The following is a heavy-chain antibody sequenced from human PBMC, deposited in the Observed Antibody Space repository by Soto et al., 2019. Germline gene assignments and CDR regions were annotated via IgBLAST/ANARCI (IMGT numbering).Heavy chain of an antibody. J-gene: IGHJ3*02. CDR1: GFTFSSYS. D-gene: IGHD3-10*01. CDR3: ATDYGSGTWQYAFDI. V-gene: IGHV3-48*02. Sequence: PGGSLRLSCAASGFTFSSYSMNWVRQAPGKGLEWVSYISSSSSTIYYADSVRGRFTISRDNAKNSLYLQMNSLRDEDTAVYYCATDYGSGTWQYAFDIWRQGTMVTVSS. CDR2: ISSSSSTI.